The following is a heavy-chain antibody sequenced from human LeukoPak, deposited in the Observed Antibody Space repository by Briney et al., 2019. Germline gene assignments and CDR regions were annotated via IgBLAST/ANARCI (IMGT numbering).Heavy chain of an antibody. CDR3: ARETFYYGFDV. CDR1: GFTFRSYD. Sequence: PGGSLRLSCAASGFTFRSYDMHWVRQAPGKGLQWVAVISYDGSNKYHTDSVKGRFTISRDNSKNTLYLQMNSLRAEDTAVYYCARETFYYGFDVWGQGTTVTVSS. J-gene: IGHJ6*02. CDR2: ISYDGSNK. V-gene: IGHV3-30*03.